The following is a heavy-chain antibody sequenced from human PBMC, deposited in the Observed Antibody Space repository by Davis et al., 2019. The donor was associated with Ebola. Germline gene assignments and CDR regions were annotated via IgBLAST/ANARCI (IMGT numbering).Heavy chain of an antibody. CDR2: INPNTGVT. V-gene: IGHV1-2*06. CDR3: ARGGITMTVVPRDYYHGMDV. D-gene: IGHD3-22*01. J-gene: IGHJ6*02. Sequence: ASVTVSCLTSRYTFSGYSIHWVRQAPGQGLERMGRINPNTGVTNYAQKFQGRVTMTKDTSTSTVYMELSRLRSDDTAVYFCARGGITMTVVPRDYYHGMDVWGQGTTVTVSS. CDR1: RYTFSGYS.